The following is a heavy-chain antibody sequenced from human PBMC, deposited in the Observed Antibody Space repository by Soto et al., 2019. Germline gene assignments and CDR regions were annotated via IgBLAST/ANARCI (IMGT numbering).Heavy chain of an antibody. J-gene: IGHJ4*02. CDR3: ARDPSHYGSGSYYYFDH. Sequence: GGSLRLSCATSGFTFRSSSMNWVRQAPGKRLEWVSSISGTSDYIDYADAVKGRFTISRDNAKNSLSLQMNSLRAEDTAVYYWARDPSHYGSGSYYYFDHWGQGTPVTVSS. D-gene: IGHD3-10*01. V-gene: IGHV3-21*04. CDR2: ISGTSDYI. CDR1: GFTFRSSS.